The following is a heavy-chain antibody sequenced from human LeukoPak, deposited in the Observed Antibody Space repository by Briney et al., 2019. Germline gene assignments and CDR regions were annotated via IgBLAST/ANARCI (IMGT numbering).Heavy chain of an antibody. D-gene: IGHD3-10*01. Sequence: SETLSLTCTDSGGSISSYYWSWIRQPPGKGLEWIGYIYTSGSTNYTTSLKSRVNISVDTSKNQFSMKLSSVTAADTAVYYCARHGNYYGAGDDYWGQGTLVTVSS. J-gene: IGHJ4*02. CDR1: GGSISSYY. CDR3: ARHGNYYGAGDDY. CDR2: IYTSGST. V-gene: IGHV4-4*09.